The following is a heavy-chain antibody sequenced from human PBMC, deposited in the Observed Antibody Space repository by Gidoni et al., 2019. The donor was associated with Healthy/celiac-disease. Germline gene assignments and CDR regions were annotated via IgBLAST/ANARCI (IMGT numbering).Heavy chain of an antibody. J-gene: IGHJ6*02. Sequence: GGSISSGSYYWSWIRQPAGQGLEWIGRIYTSGSTNYNPSLKSRVTISVDTSKNQFSLKLSSVTAADTAVYYCAGERRITMGRGVIRALLDGMDVWGQGTTVTVSS. CDR3: AGERRITMGRGVIRALLDGMDV. CDR1: GGSISSGSYY. CDR2: IYTSGST. V-gene: IGHV4-61*02. D-gene: IGHD3-10*01.